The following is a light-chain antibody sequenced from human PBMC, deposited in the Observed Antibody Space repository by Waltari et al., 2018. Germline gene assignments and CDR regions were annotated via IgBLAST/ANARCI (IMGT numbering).Light chain of an antibody. CDR3: QTGGHGTWV. J-gene: IGLJ3*02. CDR1: SGHSSNV. Sequence: QLVLTQSPSASASLGASVKLTCTLSSGHSSNVVAWLQQRPEKGPRYLMKVNSDGSHSRGDEIPDRFSGSSSGAERYLTIAHLQSEDEAGYYCQTGGHGTWVFGGGTGLTVV. V-gene: IGLV4-69*01. CDR2: VNSDGSH.